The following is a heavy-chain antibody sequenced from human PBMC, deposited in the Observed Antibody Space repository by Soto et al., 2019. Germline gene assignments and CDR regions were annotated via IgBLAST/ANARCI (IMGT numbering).Heavy chain of an antibody. Sequence: TGVCLSRSSEAAGFTYSSYAMHWVRQAPGKGLEWVAVISYDGSNKYYADSVKGRFTISRDNSKNTLYLQMNSLRAEDTAVYYCARGGSAGNTAYWGQGNLFTCSS. CDR3: ARGGSAGNTAY. D-gene: IGHD6-19*01. CDR1: GFTYSSYA. CDR2: ISYDGSNK. V-gene: IGHV3-30-3*01. J-gene: IGHJ4*02.